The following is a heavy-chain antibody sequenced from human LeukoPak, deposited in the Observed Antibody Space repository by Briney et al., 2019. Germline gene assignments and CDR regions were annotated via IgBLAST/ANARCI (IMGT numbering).Heavy chain of an antibody. J-gene: IGHJ4*02. CDR2: INPSGGST. D-gene: IGHD4-17*01. CDR3: ARDLQADDYGDKQSDY. V-gene: IGHV1-46*01. Sequence: ASVKVSCKASGYTFTSYYMHWVRQAPGQGLEWMGIINPSGGSTSYAQKFQGRVTVTRDTSTSTVYMELSSLRSEDTAVYYCARDLQADDYGDKQSDYWGQGTLVTVSS. CDR1: GYTFTSYY.